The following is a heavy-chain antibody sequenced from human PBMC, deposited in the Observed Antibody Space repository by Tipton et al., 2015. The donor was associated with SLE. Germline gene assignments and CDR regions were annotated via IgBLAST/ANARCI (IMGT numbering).Heavy chain of an antibody. D-gene: IGHD6-13*01. CDR3: ATTGYSSSWFFDY. Sequence: TLSLTCAVYNGSFSDYYWSWIRQPPGKGLEWIGEINHSGSTNYNPSLKSRVTISVDTSKNQFSLNLNSVTAADTAVYYCATTGYSSSWFFDYWGQGTLVTVSS. CDR1: NGSFSDYY. V-gene: IGHV4-34*01. J-gene: IGHJ4*02. CDR2: INHSGST.